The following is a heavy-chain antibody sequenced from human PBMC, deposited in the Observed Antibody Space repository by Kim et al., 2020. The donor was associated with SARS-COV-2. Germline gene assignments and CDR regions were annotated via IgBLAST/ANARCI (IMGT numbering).Heavy chain of an antibody. D-gene: IGHD6-6*01. CDR2: ISSSSYI. CDR3: ARASSIAARPSPGY. J-gene: IGHJ4*02. V-gene: IGHV3-21*01. CDR1: GFTFSSYS. Sequence: GGSLRLSCAASGFTFSSYSMNWVRQAPGKGLEWVSSISSSSYIYYADSVKGRFTISRDNAKNSLYLQMNSLRAEDTAVYYCARASSIAARPSPGYWGQGTLVTVSS.